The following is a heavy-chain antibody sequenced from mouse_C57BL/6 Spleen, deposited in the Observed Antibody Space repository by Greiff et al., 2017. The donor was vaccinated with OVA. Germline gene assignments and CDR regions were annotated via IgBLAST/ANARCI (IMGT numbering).Heavy chain of an antibody. Sequence: VQLQQSGGGLVKPGGSLKLSCAACVFTFSSYAMSWVRQTPEKRLEWVATISDGGSYTYYPDNVKGRFTISRDNAKNNLYLQMSHLKSEDTAMYYCARDGGYYGSLPMDYWGQGTSVTVSS. J-gene: IGHJ4*01. V-gene: IGHV5-4*01. CDR1: VFTFSSYA. CDR3: ARDGGYYGSLPMDY. CDR2: ISDGGSYT. D-gene: IGHD1-1*01.